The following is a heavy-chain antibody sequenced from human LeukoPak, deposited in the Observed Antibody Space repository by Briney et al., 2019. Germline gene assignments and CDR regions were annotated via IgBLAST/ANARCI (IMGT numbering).Heavy chain of an antibody. Sequence: SETLSLTCTVSGDCISSGHYWDWIRQPPGRGLEWIGSIHHSGSTWYNPSLKSRVTISLDTSQTQISLRVTSVTAADTAVYYCARGTDYYDSSGWLDPWGQGTLVTVSS. D-gene: IGHD3-22*01. J-gene: IGHJ5*02. CDR3: ARGTDYYDSSGWLDP. CDR2: IHHSGST. CDR1: GDCISSGHY. V-gene: IGHV4-38-2*02.